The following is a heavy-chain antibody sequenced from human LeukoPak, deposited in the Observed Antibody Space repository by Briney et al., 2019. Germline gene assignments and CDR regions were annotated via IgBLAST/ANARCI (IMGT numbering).Heavy chain of an antibody. CDR2: MDYSGST. J-gene: IGHJ4*02. Sequence: SETLSLTCTVSGGSVGSGSYYWSWIRQPPGKGLEWIGYMDYSGSTNYNPSLESRVTISVDTSKNQFSLKLSSVTAADTAVYYCAREGRGGDWLLDWGQGTLVTVSS. CDR3: AREGRGGDWLLD. D-gene: IGHD3-9*01. V-gene: IGHV4-61*01. CDR1: GGSVGSGSYY.